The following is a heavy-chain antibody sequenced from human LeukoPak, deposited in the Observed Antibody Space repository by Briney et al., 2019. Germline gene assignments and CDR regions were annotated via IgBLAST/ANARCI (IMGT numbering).Heavy chain of an antibody. CDR2: IIPIFGTA. CDR1: GGTFSSYA. CDR3: AREVEDIVVVPAAHTRNWFDP. J-gene: IGHJ5*02. D-gene: IGHD2-2*01. Sequence: ASVKVSCKASGGTFSSYAISWVRQAPGQGLEWMGGIIPIFGTANYAQKFQGRVTITADESTSTAYMELSSLRSEDTAVYYCAREVEDIVVVPAAHTRNWFDPWGQGTLVTVSS. V-gene: IGHV1-69*13.